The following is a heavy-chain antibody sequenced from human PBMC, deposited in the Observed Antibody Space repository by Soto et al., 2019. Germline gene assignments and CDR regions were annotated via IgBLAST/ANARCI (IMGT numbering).Heavy chain of an antibody. Sequence: QVQLVQSGTEVKKPGASVKVSCKASGYTFSNFGLSWVRQAPGQGLEWMGWISPSNGQTIYAQNFHGRVTMTTDTSTATAHMELRSLISDDTAVYYCARVKVPAAILGAFDLWGQGTLVTVSS. CDR1: GYTFSNFG. CDR3: ARVKVPAAILGAFDL. CDR2: ISPSNGQT. V-gene: IGHV1-18*01. J-gene: IGHJ3*01. D-gene: IGHD2-2*02.